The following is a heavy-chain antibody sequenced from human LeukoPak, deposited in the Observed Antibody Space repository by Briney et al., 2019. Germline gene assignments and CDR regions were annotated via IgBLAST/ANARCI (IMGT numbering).Heavy chain of an antibody. CDR2: ISSSGSTI. Sequence: GGSLRLSCAASGFTFSSYEMNWVRQAPGKGLEWVSYISSSGSTIYYADSVKGRFTISRDNAKNSLYLQMNSLRAEDTAVYYCAKFPGCYDSSGYYPIDPWGQGTLVTVSS. D-gene: IGHD3-22*01. V-gene: IGHV3-48*03. CDR1: GFTFSSYE. J-gene: IGHJ5*02. CDR3: AKFPGCYDSSGYYPIDP.